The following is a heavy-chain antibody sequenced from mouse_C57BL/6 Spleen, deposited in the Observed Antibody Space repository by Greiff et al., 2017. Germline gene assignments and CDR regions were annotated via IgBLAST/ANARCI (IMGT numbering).Heavy chain of an antibody. Sequence: QVQLQQPGAELVRPGSSVKLSCKASGYTFTSYWMHWVKQRPIQGLEWIGNIDPSDSETHYNQKFKDKATLTVDKSSSTAYMQLSSLTSEDSAVYYCARDYYGSSDAMGYWGQGTSVTVSS. D-gene: IGHD1-1*01. CDR3: ARDYYGSSDAMGY. J-gene: IGHJ4*01. CDR2: IDPSDSET. CDR1: GYTFTSYW. V-gene: IGHV1-52*01.